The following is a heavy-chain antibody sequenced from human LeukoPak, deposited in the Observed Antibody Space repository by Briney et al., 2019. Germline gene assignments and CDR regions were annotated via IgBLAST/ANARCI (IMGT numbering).Heavy chain of an antibody. CDR1: GGSISSYY. V-gene: IGHV4-59*01. J-gene: IGHJ4*02. CDR2: IYYSGST. CDR3: AGGDYDFWSGRPRSFDY. Sequence: SETLSLTCAVSGGSISSYYWSWIRQPPGKGLEWIGYIYYSGSTNYNPSLKSRVTISVDTSKNQFSLKLSSVTAADTAVYYCAGGDYDFWSGRPRSFDYWGQGTLVTVSS. D-gene: IGHD3-3*01.